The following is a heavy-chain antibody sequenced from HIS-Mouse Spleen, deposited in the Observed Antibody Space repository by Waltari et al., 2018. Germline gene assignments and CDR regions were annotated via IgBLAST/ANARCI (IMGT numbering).Heavy chain of an antibody. J-gene: IGHJ2*01. Sequence: QLQLQESGPGLVKPSGTLSLTCTVSGGSIRSSRYYWVWIRQPPGKGLEWIGSIYYSGSTYYNPSLKSRVTISVDTSKNQFSLKLSSVTAADTAVYYCAREIPYSSSWYDWYFDLWGRGTLVTVSS. CDR2: IYYSGST. D-gene: IGHD6-13*01. CDR1: GGSIRSSRYY. CDR3: AREIPYSSSWYDWYFDL. V-gene: IGHV4-39*07.